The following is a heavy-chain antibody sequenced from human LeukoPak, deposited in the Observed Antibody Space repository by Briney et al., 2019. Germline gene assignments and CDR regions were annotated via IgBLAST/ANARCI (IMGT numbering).Heavy chain of an antibody. J-gene: IGHJ4*02. CDR1: GXPIGDFA. CDR3: ARESGKFDY. CDR2: ISGDGVST. V-gene: IGHV3-43*02. Sequence: AGGSLRLSCVASGXPIGDFAMHWVRQAPGQGLEWVSLISGDGVSTFFADSVKGRFSISRDNSKNSLFLEMSSLRTEDTAMYYCARESGKFDYWGQGTLVAVSS.